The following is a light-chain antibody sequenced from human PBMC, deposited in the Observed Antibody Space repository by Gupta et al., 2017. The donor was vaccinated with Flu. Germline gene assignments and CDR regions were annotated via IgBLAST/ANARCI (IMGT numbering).Light chain of an antibody. CDR3: SSYTSTTTFYV. Sequence: QSALTQPASVSGSPGQSITISCPGTRSDVGNSDYVSWYKQDSGKAPKLLIYAVSNRPSWVSSRFSGSKSGNTASLTISGLQADDDTDYYCSSYTSTTTFYVFGTGTKVTVL. V-gene: IGLV2-14*01. J-gene: IGLJ1*01. CDR2: AVS. CDR1: RSDVGNSDY.